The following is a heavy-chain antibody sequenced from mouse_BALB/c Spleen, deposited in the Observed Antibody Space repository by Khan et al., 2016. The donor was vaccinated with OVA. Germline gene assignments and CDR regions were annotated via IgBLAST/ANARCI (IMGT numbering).Heavy chain of an antibody. V-gene: IGHV1-18*01. D-gene: IGHD2-14*01. CDR2: VNPTNGDT. CDR3: VRGYEFFPY. Sequence: VQLKESGPDLVKPGASVKISCKASGYSFTAYYMPWVKESPGKTLECIGRVNPTNGDTTYNQKFRGKALLTVDKSSSTAYMELRSLTSEDSAVDYCVRGYEFFPYWGQGTLVTFSA. J-gene: IGHJ3*01. CDR1: GYSFTAYY.